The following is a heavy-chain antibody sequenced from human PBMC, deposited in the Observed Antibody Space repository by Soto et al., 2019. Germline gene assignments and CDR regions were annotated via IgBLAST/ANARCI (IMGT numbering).Heavy chain of an antibody. J-gene: IGHJ4*02. CDR1: GITFSNYC. Sequence: QVQLVESGGGRGQPWGALGISRGAAGITFSNYCLHRVRQGPGKGLGGVAVIWYDGNNKYYADSVKGRFTISRDNSNNTLYVQMTSLRAEDTAVYYCARGLHSLFDYWGQGTLVTVSS. CDR2: IWYDGNNK. CDR3: ARGLHSLFDY. V-gene: IGHV3-33*08. D-gene: IGHD2-21*01.